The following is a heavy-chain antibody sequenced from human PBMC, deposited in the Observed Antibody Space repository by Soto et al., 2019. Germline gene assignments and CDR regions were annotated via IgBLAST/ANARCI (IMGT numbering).Heavy chain of an antibody. D-gene: IGHD6-6*01. V-gene: IGHV4-34*01. Sequence: SETLSLTCAVYGGSFSGYYWSWIRQPPGKGLEWIGEINHSGSTNYNPSLKSRVTISVDTSKNQFSLKLSSVNAADTAVSYCAAGYSSSAGENNWFDPWGQGTLVTVSS. CDR2: INHSGST. CDR1: GGSFSGYY. J-gene: IGHJ5*02. CDR3: AAGYSSSAGENNWFDP.